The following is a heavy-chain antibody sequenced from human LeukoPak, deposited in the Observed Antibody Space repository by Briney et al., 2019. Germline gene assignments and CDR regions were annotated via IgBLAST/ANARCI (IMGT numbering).Heavy chain of an antibody. CDR2: IWYDGSNK. CDR3: ARADYGDYTTFDY. Sequence: GGSLRLSSAASGFTFSSYGMHWVRQAPGKGLEWVAVIWYDGSNKYYADSVKGRFTISRDNSKNTLYLQMNSLRAEDTAVYYCARADYGDYTTFDYWGQGTLVTVSS. CDR1: GFTFSSYG. J-gene: IGHJ4*02. D-gene: IGHD4-17*01. V-gene: IGHV3-33*01.